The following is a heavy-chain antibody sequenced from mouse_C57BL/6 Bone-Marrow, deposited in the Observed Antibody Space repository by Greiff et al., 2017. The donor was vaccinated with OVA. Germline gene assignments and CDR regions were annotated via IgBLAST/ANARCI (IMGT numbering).Heavy chain of an antibody. V-gene: IGHV1-69*01. CDR3: ARSRPY. Sequence: QVQLQQPGAELVMPGASVKLSCKASGYTFTSYWMHWVKQRPGQGLEWIGEIDPSDSYTNYNQKIKGKSTLTVDKSSSTAYMQLSSLTSEDSAVYYCARSRPYWGQGTLVTVSA. J-gene: IGHJ3*01. CDR2: IDPSDSYT. CDR1: GYTFTSYW.